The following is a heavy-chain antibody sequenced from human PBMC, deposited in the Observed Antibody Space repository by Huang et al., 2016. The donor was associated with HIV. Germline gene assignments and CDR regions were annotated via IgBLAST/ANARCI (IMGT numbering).Heavy chain of an antibody. Sequence: QVQLVESGGGGVQPGRSLRLACAASGFIFSNYGMHWVRQAPGKGLEWVAIISYDGSNKYYTDSVKGRFSISRDNSKNTLYLQMNSLRAEDTAVYYCALKGDSSGWEYFRHWGQGTLVTVSS. V-gene: IGHV3-30*03. CDR2: ISYDGSNK. D-gene: IGHD6-19*01. CDR3: ALKGDSSGWEYFRH. J-gene: IGHJ1*01. CDR1: GFIFSNYG.